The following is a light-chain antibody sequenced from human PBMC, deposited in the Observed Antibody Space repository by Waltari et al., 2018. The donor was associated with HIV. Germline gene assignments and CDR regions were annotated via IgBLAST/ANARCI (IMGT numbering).Light chain of an antibody. J-gene: IGKJ2*01. CDR1: QRGLSRSNNKNY. V-gene: IGKV4-1*01. Sequence: DIVLTQSPDSLVVSLGERATLNCKYSQRGLSRSNNKNYLAWYQQKPGQPPKLLIYWASTRESGVPDRFSGSGSGTDFTLTISSLQAEDVAVYYCQQYYSTPDTFGQGTKLEIK. CDR3: QQYYSTPDT. CDR2: WAS.